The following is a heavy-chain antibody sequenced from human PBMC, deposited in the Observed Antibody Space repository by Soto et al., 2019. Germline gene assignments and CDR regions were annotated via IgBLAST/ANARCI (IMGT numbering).Heavy chain of an antibody. D-gene: IGHD3-9*01. V-gene: IGHV3-74*01. CDR2: INSDGSRP. J-gene: IGHJ3*02. Sequence: PGGSLRLSCAASVITFSMYWMHWVRQVPGRGLVWVSQINSDGSRPNYADSVKGRFTISRDNANNTVYLQMTSLRVEDTAVYYCAREDDNLDAFDIWGQGTMVTVSS. CDR3: AREDDNLDAFDI. CDR1: VITFSMYW.